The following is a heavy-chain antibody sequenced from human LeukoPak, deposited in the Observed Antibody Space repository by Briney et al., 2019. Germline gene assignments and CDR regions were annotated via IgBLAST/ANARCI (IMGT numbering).Heavy chain of an antibody. V-gene: IGHV1-46*01. CDR1: GYTFTSYY. Sequence: ASVKVSCKASGYTFTSYYMHWVRQAPGQGLEWVGIINPSGDPTTYAQKFQGRVTMTSDMSTSTVYMELSRLRSDDTAVYYCARDAKSTYYYDSSGYYGQYWGQGTLVTVSS. CDR3: ARDAKSTYYYDSSGYYGQY. CDR2: INPSGDPT. D-gene: IGHD3-22*01. J-gene: IGHJ4*02.